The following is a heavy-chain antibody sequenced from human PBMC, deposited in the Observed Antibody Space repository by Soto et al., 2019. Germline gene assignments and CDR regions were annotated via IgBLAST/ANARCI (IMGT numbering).Heavy chain of an antibody. V-gene: IGHV4-59*01. J-gene: IGHJ6*02. D-gene: IGHD3-16*02. Sequence: QVQLQESGPGLVKPSETLSLICTVSGGSISSYYWSWIRQPPGKGLEWIGYIYYSGSTNYNPSLKSRVTISVDTSKNQFSLKLSSVTAADTAVYYCARDRLGPYYDYVWGSYRLYSMDVWGQGTTVTVSS. CDR2: IYYSGST. CDR1: GGSISSYY. CDR3: ARDRLGPYYDYVWGSYRLYSMDV.